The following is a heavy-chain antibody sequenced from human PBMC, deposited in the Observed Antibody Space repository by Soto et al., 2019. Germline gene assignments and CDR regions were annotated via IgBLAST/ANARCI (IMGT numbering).Heavy chain of an antibody. CDR3: ARDLGVVSGPVNWFDP. CDR1: GGSISSGGYY. D-gene: IGHD3-3*01. CDR2: IYYSGST. V-gene: IGHV4-31*03. Sequence: QVQLQESGPGLVKPSQTLSLTCTVSGGSISSGGYYWSWIRQHPGKGLEWIGYIYYSGSTYYDPSLKSRVTISVDTSKNQFSLKLSSVTAADTAVYYCARDLGVVSGPVNWFDPLGQGTLVTVSS. J-gene: IGHJ5*02.